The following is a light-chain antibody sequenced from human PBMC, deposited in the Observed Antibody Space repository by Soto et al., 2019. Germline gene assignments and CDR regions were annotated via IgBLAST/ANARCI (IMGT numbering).Light chain of an antibody. V-gene: IGKV3-15*01. J-gene: IGKJ1*01. CDR3: QHYTNWPPGT. CDR1: QSVSSN. Sequence: EIVMTQSPATLSVSPGERATLSCRASQSVSSNLAGYQQKPGQAPRLLIYGASTRTTGIPARFSGSWSGTEFTLTISSLQSEDFAVYYCQHYTNWPPGTCGQGTKVEIK. CDR2: GAS.